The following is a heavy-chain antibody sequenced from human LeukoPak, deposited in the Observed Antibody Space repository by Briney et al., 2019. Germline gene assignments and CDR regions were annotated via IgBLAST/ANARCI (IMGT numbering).Heavy chain of an antibody. CDR2: IYTSGST. V-gene: IGHV4-61*02. CDR3: ARDRGQWLVDWYFDL. CDR1: GGSISSGSYY. Sequence: PSETLSLTCTVSGGSISSGSYYCSWIRQPAGKGLEWIARIYTSGSTNYNPSLKSRVTISVDTSKNQFSLKLSSVTAADTAVYYCARDRGQWLVDWYFDLWGRGTLVTVSS. J-gene: IGHJ2*01. D-gene: IGHD6-19*01.